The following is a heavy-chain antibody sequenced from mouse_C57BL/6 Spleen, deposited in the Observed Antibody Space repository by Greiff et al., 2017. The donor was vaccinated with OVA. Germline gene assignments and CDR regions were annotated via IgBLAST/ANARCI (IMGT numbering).Heavy chain of an antibody. CDR1: GFTFSSYG. D-gene: IGHD1-1*01. CDR3: AKLLPHYYAMDY. J-gene: IGHJ4*01. Sequence: DVKLVESGGDLVKPGGSLKLSCAASGFTFSSYGMSWVRQTPDKRLEWVATISSGGSYTYYPDSVKGRFTIPRDNAKNTLYLQMSSLKSEDTAMYYRAKLLPHYYAMDYWGQGTSVTVSS. CDR2: ISSGGSYT. V-gene: IGHV5-6*02.